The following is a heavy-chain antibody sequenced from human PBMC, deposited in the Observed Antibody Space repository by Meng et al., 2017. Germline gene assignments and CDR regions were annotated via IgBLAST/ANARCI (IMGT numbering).Heavy chain of an antibody. D-gene: IGHD3-10*01. J-gene: IGHJ4*02. CDR3: ASNYYGSGSYYRSLITFDY. V-gene: IGHV1-69*06. Sequence: SVKVSCKASGGTFSSYAISWVRQAPGQGLEWMGGIIPIFGTANYEQKFQGRVTITADKSTSTAYMELSSLRSEDTAVYYCASNYYGSGSYYRSLITFDYWGQGTLVTVSS. CDR2: IIPIFGTA. CDR1: GGTFSSYA.